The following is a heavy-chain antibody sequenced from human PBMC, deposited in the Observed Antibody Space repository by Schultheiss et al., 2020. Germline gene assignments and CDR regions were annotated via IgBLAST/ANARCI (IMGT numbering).Heavy chain of an antibody. D-gene: IGHD5-18*01. J-gene: IGHJ4*02. CDR2: IYYSGST. V-gene: IGHV4-38-2*02. CDR3: ARRGYRNHFDY. CDR1: GYSISSGYY. Sequence: SETLSLTCTVSGYSISSGYYWSWIRQHPGKGLEWIGYIYYSGSTYYNPSLKSRVTISVDTSKNQFSLKLSSVTAADTAVYCCARRGYRNHFDYWGQGTLVTVSS.